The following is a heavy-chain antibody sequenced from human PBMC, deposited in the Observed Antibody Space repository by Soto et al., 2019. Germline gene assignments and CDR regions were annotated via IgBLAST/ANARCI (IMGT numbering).Heavy chain of an antibody. V-gene: IGHV3-23*01. D-gene: IGHD6-13*01. CDR3: AKDGSYSSSWPYYFDH. CDR1: GFTFSTYT. Sequence: EVQLLESGGGLVQPGGSMRLSCAASGFTFSTYTMTWLRQAPGKGLEWVSSISGSGGHTYYADSVKGRLIVSRDNSKNTLYLQMNSLRAGDTAVYYCAKDGSYSSSWPYYFDHWGQGTLVTVSS. CDR2: ISGSGGHT. J-gene: IGHJ4*02.